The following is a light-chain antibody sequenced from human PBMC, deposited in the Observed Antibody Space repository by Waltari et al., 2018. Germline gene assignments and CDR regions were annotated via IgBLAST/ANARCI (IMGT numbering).Light chain of an antibody. CDR1: QGISNY. J-gene: IGKJ3*01. V-gene: IGKV1-12*02. CDR2: GTS. CDR3: RQSSGLPFT. Sequence: DIQMIQSPSSVSASVGDRVTITCRASQGISNYLAWYQQKPRKAPNLLISGTSNLQSGVPSRFSGSGSGRNFTLTISSLQPEDLATYYCRQSSGLPFTFGPGTKVDI.